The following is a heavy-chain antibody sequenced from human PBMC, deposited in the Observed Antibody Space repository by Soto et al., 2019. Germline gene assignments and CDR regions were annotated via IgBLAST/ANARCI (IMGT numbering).Heavy chain of an antibody. D-gene: IGHD3-22*01. Sequence: PSETLSLTCTVSGGSISSGDYYWSWIRQPLGKGLEWIGYIYYSGSTYYNPSLKSRVTISVDTSKNQFSLKLSSVTAADTAVYYCARITYYYDSSGYHEYFQHWGQGTLVTVSS. V-gene: IGHV4-30-4*01. J-gene: IGHJ1*01. CDR1: GGSISSGDYY. CDR2: IYYSGST. CDR3: ARITYYYDSSGYHEYFQH.